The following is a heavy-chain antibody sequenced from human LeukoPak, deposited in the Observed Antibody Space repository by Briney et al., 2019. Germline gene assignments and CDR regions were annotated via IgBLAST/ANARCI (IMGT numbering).Heavy chain of an antibody. CDR2: IIPIFGTA. CDR1: GGTFSSYA. CDR3: ASLDLERGYSYATRIWYYYYMDV. D-gene: IGHD5-18*01. J-gene: IGHJ6*03. Sequence: SVKVSCKASGGTFSSYAISWVRQAPGQGLEWMGGIIPIFGTANYAQKFQGRVTITTDESTSTAYMELSSLRSEDTAVYYCASLDLERGYSYATRIWYYYYMDVWGKGTTVTVSS. V-gene: IGHV1-69*05.